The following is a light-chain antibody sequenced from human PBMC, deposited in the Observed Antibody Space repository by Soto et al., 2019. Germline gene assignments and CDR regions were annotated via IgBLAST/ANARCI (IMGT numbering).Light chain of an antibody. CDR2: SNN. CDR1: NSKNGSNT. CDR3: AAWDDSLNGPFYV. Sequence: QSVLTQPPSASGTPGQRVTISCSGSNSKNGSNTVNWYQQLPGTAPKLLIYSNNQRPSGVPDRFSGSKSGTSASLAISGLQSEDEADYDCAAWDDSLNGPFYVFGTGTKVTVL. V-gene: IGLV1-44*01. J-gene: IGLJ1*01.